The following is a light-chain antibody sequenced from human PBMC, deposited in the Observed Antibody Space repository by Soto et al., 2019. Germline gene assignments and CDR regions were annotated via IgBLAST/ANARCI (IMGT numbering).Light chain of an antibody. J-gene: IGKJ1*01. CDR1: QSVNGW. V-gene: IGKV1-5*01. CDR2: DTY. Sequence: DIQMTQSPSTLSSSIGDGFTITCRASQSVNGWVAWYQQTPGKAPKLLISDTYKLESGVSSRFRGRGSGTEFTLSISSLQPGDSATYYCQQYNSFPWTFGLGTKVDIK. CDR3: QQYNSFPWT.